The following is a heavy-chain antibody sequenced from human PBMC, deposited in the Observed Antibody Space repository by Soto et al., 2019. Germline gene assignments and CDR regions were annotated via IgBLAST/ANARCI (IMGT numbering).Heavy chain of an antibody. Sequence: SVKVSCKASGGTFSSYAISWVRQAPGQGLEWMGGIIPIFGTANYAQKFQGRVTITADESTSTAYMELSSPRSEDTAVYYCARVAVAAYYYYGMDVCGQGTTVTVS. J-gene: IGHJ6*02. V-gene: IGHV1-69*13. CDR2: IIPIFGTA. CDR3: ARVAVAAYYYYGMDV. CDR1: GGTFSSYA.